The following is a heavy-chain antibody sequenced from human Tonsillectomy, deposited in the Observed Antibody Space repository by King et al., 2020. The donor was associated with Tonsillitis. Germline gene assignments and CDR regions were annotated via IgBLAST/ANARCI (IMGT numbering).Heavy chain of an antibody. CDR1: RFTFSDYY. J-gene: IGHJ4*02. V-gene: IGHV3-11*05. CDR3: ARAVYSSGWFYPDY. Sequence: VQLVQSGGGLVKPGGSLRLSCAASRFTFSDYYMSWIRQAPGKGLEWVSYISSSSSYTTYADSVKGRFTISRDNAKNSLYLQMHSLRAEDTAVHYCARAVYSSGWFYPDYWGQGTLVTVSS. CDR2: ISSSSSYT. D-gene: IGHD6-19*01.